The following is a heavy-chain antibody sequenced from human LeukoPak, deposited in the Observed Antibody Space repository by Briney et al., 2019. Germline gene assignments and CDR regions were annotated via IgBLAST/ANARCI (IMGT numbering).Heavy chain of an antibody. CDR1: GFTFDDYA. D-gene: IGHD2-21*01. CDR3: AKGSGLWQGDY. J-gene: IGHJ4*02. V-gene: IGHV3-43*02. CDR2: ISGDGGST. Sequence: PGGSLRLSCAASGFTFDDYAMHWVRQTPGKGLEWVSLISGDGGSTYYSDSVKGRFTISRDNSKNSLYQQMNSLRTEDTALYYCAKGSGLWQGDYWGQGTLVTVSS.